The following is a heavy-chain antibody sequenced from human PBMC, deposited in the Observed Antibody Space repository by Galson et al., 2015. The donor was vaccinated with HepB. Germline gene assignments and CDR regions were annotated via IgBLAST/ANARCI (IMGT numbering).Heavy chain of an antibody. V-gene: IGHV3-33*01. CDR3: ARGAPVVSPSWFDP. CDR1: GLTFRRSG. J-gene: IGHJ5*02. D-gene: IGHD2-2*01. Sequence: SLRLSCAASGLTFRRSGMHWVRQAPGKGLEWLAVIQHVGSPIRYADSVKGRFTVSRDNSKNTLYLEMNNLRAEDTAVYYCARGAPVVSPSWFDPWGQGSLVTVSS. CDR2: IQHVGSPI.